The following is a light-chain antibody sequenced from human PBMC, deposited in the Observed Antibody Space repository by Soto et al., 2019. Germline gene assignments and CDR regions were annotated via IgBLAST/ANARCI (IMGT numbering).Light chain of an antibody. Sequence: ATQITYSSCWLSDPLGDRITITCRASRDIGSDLSWYQQKPGKAPTLLIYAASNLQSGVPSRFRGSRSGTEFTLTVSSLQPEDFATYYCLQDHDDSWTFGQGTKVDIK. CDR3: LQDHDDSWT. CDR1: RDIGSD. V-gene: IGKV1-6*01. J-gene: IGKJ1*01. CDR2: AAS.